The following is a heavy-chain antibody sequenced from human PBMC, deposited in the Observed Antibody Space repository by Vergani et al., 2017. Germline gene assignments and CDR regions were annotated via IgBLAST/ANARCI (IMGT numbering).Heavy chain of an antibody. V-gene: IGHV1-8*01. J-gene: IGHJ4*02. Sequence: QVQLVQSGAEVKKPGASVRVSCKAFGYIFTSDDIDWARQATGQGLEWMGWRNTNSGNPGYGQRFQGRVTITRDTSISTAYLELSSLRSADTAVYYCVRARRSCSADACPRYYFDYWGQGTLVTVSS. CDR2: RNTNSGNP. D-gene: IGHD2-15*01. CDR3: VRARRSCSADACPRYYFDY. CDR1: GYIFTSDD.